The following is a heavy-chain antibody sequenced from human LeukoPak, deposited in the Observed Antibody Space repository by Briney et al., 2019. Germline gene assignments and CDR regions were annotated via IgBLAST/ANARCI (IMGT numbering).Heavy chain of an antibody. CDR1: VVSFPSNY. Sequence: PGGALRLSCAASVVSFPSNYMTWGRQAPGKGLEGGSLIYIGSITYYTDSVKGPFTMSRDNSKSILSLQRNSLRAEDTAIYYWATYRQVLLPCELWGEGTLVTVSS. J-gene: IGHJ1*01. CDR3: ATYRQVLLPCEL. CDR2: IYIGSIT. D-gene: IGHD2-8*02. V-gene: IGHV3-53*01.